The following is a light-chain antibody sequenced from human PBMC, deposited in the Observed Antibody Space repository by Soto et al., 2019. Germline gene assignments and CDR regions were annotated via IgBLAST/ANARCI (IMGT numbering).Light chain of an antibody. V-gene: IGLV2-23*02. CDR1: SSDVGSYNL. CDR2: EVS. J-gene: IGLJ2*01. CDR3: CSYAGSSSRVV. Sequence: QSALTQPASVSGSPGQSITISCTGTSSDVGSYNLVSWYQQHPGKAPKLMIYEVSKPPSGVSNRFSGSKSGNTASLTISGLQAEDVADYYCCSYAGSSSRVVFGGRTKLTVL.